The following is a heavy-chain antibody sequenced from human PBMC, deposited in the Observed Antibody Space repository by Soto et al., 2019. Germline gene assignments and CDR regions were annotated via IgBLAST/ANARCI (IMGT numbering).Heavy chain of an antibody. J-gene: IGHJ6*02. CDR2: IYPGDSDT. CDR1: GYNYHLHW. Sequence: PGEYLKIHCRGSGYNYHLHWIRWVRQKPGRGLEWMGIIYPGDSDTRYNPSFQGQVTISFDKSINTAYLQWDSLEASDTATYYCSRHLRSYDFFQYYYGRYVWGQGSTVTVSS. CDR3: SRHLRSYDFFQYYYGRYV. D-gene: IGHD3-16*01. V-gene: IGHV5-51*01.